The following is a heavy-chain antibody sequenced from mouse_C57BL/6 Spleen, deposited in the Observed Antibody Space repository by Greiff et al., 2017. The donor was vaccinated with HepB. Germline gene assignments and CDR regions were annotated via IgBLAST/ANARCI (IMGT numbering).Heavy chain of an antibody. J-gene: IGHJ4*01. CDR3: ARDGVVEVDY. Sequence: EVKLLESGPGLVKPSQSLSLTCSVTGYSITSGYYWNWIRQFPGNKLEWMGYISYDGSNNYNPSLKNRISITRDTSKNQFFLKLNSVTTEDTATYYCARDGVVEVDYWGQGTSVTVSS. V-gene: IGHV3-6*01. CDR2: ISYDGSN. CDR1: GYSITSGYY. D-gene: IGHD1-1*01.